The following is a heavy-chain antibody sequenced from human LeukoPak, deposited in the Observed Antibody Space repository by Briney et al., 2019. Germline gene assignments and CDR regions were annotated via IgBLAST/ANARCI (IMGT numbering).Heavy chain of an antibody. CDR2: ISYDGSNK. CDR1: GFTFSSYA. D-gene: IGHD6-13*01. Sequence: GRSLRLSCAASGFTFSSYAMHWVRQAPGKGLEWVAVISYDGSNKYYADSVKGRFTISRDNSKNTLYLQMNSLRAEDTAVYYCARGDHLSSSWYTYLDYWGQGTLVTVSS. CDR3: ARGDHLSSSWYTYLDY. J-gene: IGHJ4*02. V-gene: IGHV3-30-3*01.